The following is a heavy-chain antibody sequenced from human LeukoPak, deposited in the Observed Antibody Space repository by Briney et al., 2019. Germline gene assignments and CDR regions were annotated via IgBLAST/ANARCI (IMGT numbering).Heavy chain of an antibody. V-gene: IGHV4-59*01. CDR1: GGSISSYY. D-gene: IGHD3-22*01. Sequence: SGTLSLTCTVSGGSISSYYWSWIRQPPGKGLEWIGYIYYSGSTNYNPSLKSRVTISVDTSKNQFSLKLSSVTAADTAVYYCARVPYDSSGYYTRYWYFDLWGRGTLVTVSS. CDR2: IYYSGST. CDR3: ARVPYDSSGYYTRYWYFDL. J-gene: IGHJ2*01.